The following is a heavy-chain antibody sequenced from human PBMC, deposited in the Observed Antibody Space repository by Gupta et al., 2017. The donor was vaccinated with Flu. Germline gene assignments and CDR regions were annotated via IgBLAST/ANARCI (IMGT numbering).Heavy chain of an antibody. CDR1: GFTFSSYA. D-gene: IGHD1-20*01. Sequence: EVQLLEAGGGLAQPGGSLRLSCAASGFTFSSYAMSWVRQAPGKGLEWVSVISGSGDTTYYADSVKGRFTISRDNSKNTLYLQMNSLRAEDTAIYYCAKESNWNLWEYGMDVWGQGTTVTVSS. CDR3: AKESNWNLWEYGMDV. J-gene: IGHJ6*02. CDR2: ISGSGDTT. V-gene: IGHV3-23*01.